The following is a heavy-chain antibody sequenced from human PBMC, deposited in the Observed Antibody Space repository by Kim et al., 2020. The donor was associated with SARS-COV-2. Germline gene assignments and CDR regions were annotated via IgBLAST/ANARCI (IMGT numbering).Heavy chain of an antibody. CDR3: ARGYYDFWSGYYSHAFDI. CDR2: IKQDGSEK. D-gene: IGHD3-3*01. CDR1: GFTFSSYW. Sequence: GGSLRLSCAASGFTFSSYWMSWVRQAPGKGLEWVANIKQDGSEKYYVDSVKGRFTISRDNAKNSLYLQMNSLRAEDTAVYYCARGYYDFWSGYYSHAFDIWGQGTMVTVSS. V-gene: IGHV3-7*01. J-gene: IGHJ3*02.